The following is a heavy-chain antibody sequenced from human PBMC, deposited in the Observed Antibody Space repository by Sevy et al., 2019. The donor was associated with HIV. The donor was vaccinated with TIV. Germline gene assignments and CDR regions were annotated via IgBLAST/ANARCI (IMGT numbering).Heavy chain of an antibody. Sequence: SETLSLTCAVYGGSFSGYYWSWIRQPPGKGLEWIGEINHSGSTNYNPSLKSRVTISVDTSKNQFSLKLSSVTAADTAVYYCARVGTAARRGWFDPWGQGTLVTVSS. D-gene: IGHD6-6*01. J-gene: IGHJ5*02. V-gene: IGHV4-34*01. CDR1: GGSFSGYY. CDR3: ARVGTAARRGWFDP. CDR2: INHSGST.